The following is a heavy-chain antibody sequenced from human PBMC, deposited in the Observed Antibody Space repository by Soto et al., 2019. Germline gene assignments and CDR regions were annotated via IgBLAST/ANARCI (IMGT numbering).Heavy chain of an antibody. D-gene: IGHD3-10*01. J-gene: IGHJ4*02. Sequence: SETLSLTCNVSGGPIKSADYYWNWLRQPPGKALEWIGYIFYSGTTNYSPSLKSRVAISIDTSKNQFSLSLTSVTAADTAVYYCARAGFSYGHLLFWGQGIRVTVS. V-gene: IGHV4-30-4*01. CDR1: GGPIKSADYY. CDR2: IFYSGTT. CDR3: ARAGFSYGHLLF.